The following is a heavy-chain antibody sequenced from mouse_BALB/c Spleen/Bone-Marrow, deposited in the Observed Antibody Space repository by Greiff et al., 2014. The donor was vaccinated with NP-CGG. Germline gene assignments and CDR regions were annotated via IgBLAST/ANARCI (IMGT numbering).Heavy chain of an antibody. D-gene: IGHD1-2*01. V-gene: IGHV1-80*01. CDR3: TRYTASFDY. CDR2: IYPGDGDT. Sequence: VKLMESGAELVRPGSSVKISCKASGYAFSAYWMNWVKQRPGQGLEWIGQIYPGDGDTNYNGKFKGKATLTADKSSSTAYMQLSNLTSKDSAVYFCTRYTASFDYWGQGTTLTVSS. CDR1: GYAFSAYW. J-gene: IGHJ2*01.